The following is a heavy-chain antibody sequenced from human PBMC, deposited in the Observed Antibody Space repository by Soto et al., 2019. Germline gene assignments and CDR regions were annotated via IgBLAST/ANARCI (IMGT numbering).Heavy chain of an antibody. CDR2: ISYSGST. Sequence: QVQLQESGPGLLKPSESLSLTCIVSGASISSYYWSWIRQPPGRGLEWIGCISYSGSTTYNPSVKSRGTISVDTSKNQFSLKLNSVTAADTAVYFCARGFRSGRVDNWGQGTLVTVSS. J-gene: IGHJ4*02. D-gene: IGHD6-19*01. CDR1: GASISSYY. CDR3: ARGFRSGRVDN. V-gene: IGHV4-59*08.